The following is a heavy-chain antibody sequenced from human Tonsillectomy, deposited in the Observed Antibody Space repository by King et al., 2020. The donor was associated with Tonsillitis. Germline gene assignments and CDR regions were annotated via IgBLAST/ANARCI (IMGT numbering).Heavy chain of an antibody. Sequence: VQLQESGPGLVKPSETLSLTCTVSGDSIRNGYYWGWIRQLPGKGLEWIGSIFHSGNTYYKSSLESRVTISVDTSKNQFSLNLKSVTAADTAVYFCARASGSYNFWGQGALVTVSS. J-gene: IGHJ4*02. CDR3: ARASGSYNF. V-gene: IGHV4-38-2*02. CDR2: IFHSGNT. CDR1: GDSIRNGYY. D-gene: IGHD1-26*01.